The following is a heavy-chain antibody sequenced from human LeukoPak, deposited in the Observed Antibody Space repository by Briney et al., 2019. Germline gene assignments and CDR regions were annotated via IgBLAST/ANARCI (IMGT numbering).Heavy chain of an antibody. CDR2: ISAYNGNT. V-gene: IGHV1-18*01. J-gene: IGHJ4*02. CDR3: AKKKTDYSYPSSFDY. D-gene: IGHD4-11*01. Sequence: GASVKVSCKASGYTFSSYGITWVRQAPGQGLEWMGWISAYNGNTNYAQNLQGRVTMTTDTSTSTAYMELRSLRAEDTAVYYCAKKKTDYSYPSSFDYWGQGTLVTVSS. CDR1: GYTFSSYG.